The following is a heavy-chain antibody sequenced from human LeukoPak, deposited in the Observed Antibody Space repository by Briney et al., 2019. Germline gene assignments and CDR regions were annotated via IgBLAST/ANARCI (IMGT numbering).Heavy chain of an antibody. D-gene: IGHD6-13*01. Sequence: SVKVSCKASGGTFSSYAISWGRQAPGQGLEWMGRIIPILGIANYAQKFQGRVTITADKSTSTACMELSSMRSEDTAVYYCARTATGDFIAAAGTGYYYGMDVWGQGTTVTVSS. V-gene: IGHV1-69*04. CDR3: ARTATGDFIAAAGTGYYYGMDV. J-gene: IGHJ6*02. CDR2: IIPILGIA. CDR1: GGTFSSYA.